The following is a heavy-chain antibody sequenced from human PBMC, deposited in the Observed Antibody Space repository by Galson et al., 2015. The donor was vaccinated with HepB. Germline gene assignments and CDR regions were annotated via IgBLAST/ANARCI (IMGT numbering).Heavy chain of an antibody. Sequence: SETLSLTCAVYGGSFSGYYWSWIRQPPGKGLEWIGEINHSGSTNYNPSLKSRVTISVDTSKNQFSLKLSSVTAADTAVYYCARFSSGWYVRWFDPWGQGTLVTVSS. CDR1: GGSFSGYY. CDR2: INHSGST. V-gene: IGHV4-34*01. J-gene: IGHJ5*02. CDR3: ARFSSGWYVRWFDP. D-gene: IGHD6-19*01.